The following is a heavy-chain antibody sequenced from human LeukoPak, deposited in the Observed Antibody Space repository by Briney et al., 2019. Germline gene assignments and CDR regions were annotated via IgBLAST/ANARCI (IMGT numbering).Heavy chain of an antibody. D-gene: IGHD5-12*01. CDR2: IIPIFGTA. J-gene: IGHJ4*02. CDR3: ARSSAYDLFDGV. V-gene: IGHV1-69*05. CDR1: GGTFISYA. Sequence: TVKVSCKASGGTFISYAISGVRQAPGQGLEWMGGIIPIFGTANYAQKFQGRVTITTDDSTSTAYMELSSLRSEDTAVYYCARSSAYDLFDGVWGQGTLVTVSS.